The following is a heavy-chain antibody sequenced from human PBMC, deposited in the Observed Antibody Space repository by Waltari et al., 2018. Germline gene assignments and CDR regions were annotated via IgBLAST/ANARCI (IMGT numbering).Heavy chain of an antibody. D-gene: IGHD3-16*01. CDR2: INNEGTYT. V-gene: IGHV3-74*01. Sequence: EVQLMESGGDLVQPGGSLRLSCVVSGFTFNTFWMNWVRQAPGKGVVWVSRINNEGTYTTDADSVKGRFTISRDNAKNALYLQMNSLRVEDTAVYYCGGGGLDGAAYWGQGTLVNVSS. J-gene: IGHJ4*02. CDR3: GGGGLDGAAY. CDR1: GFTFNTFW.